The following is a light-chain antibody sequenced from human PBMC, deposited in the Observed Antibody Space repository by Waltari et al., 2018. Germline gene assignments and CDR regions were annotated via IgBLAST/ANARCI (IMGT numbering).Light chain of an antibody. J-gene: IGKJ5*01. CDR1: QSVFRN. Sequence: EILITQSPATLSCSPGERATLSCRASQSVFRNVAWYQQKPGQAPRLLMYEASIRATGISAKFRGSGSGTEFTLTISSVQSEDFAVYYCQQYNRWPPITFGQGTRLEIK. CDR3: QQYNRWPPIT. V-gene: IGKV3-15*01. CDR2: EAS.